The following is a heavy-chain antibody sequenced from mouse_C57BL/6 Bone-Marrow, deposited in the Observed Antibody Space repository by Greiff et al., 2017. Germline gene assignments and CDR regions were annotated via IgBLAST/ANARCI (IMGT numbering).Heavy chain of an antibody. Sequence: VQLLQSGAELVRPGASVKLSCTASGFNIKDDYMHWVKQRPEQGLEWIGWIDPENGDTEYASKFQGKATITADTSSNTAYLQLSSLTSEDTAVYYCTTFGDYAMDYWGQGTSVTVSS. CDR2: IDPENGDT. CDR3: TTFGDYAMDY. CDR1: GFNIKDDY. J-gene: IGHJ4*01. V-gene: IGHV14-4*01.